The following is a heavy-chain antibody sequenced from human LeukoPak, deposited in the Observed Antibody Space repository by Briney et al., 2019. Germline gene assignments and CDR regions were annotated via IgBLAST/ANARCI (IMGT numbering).Heavy chain of an antibody. CDR1: GYSFTSHW. V-gene: IGHV5-51*01. Sequence: GESLKISCKGSGYSFTSHWIAWVRQMPGKGLEWMGIIYPGDSDTRYSPSFQGQVTISADKSISTAYLQWNSLKASDTAMYYCARHAVRDGYNRHNDYWGQGTLVTVSS. J-gene: IGHJ4*02. D-gene: IGHD5-24*01. CDR3: ARHAVRDGYNRHNDY. CDR2: IYPGDSDT.